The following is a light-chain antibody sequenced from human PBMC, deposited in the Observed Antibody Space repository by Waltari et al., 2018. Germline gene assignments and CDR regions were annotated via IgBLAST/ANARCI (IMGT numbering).Light chain of an antibody. J-gene: IGKJ2*01. V-gene: IGKV2-30*01. Sequence: DVVMTQSPLSLPFTLGQSASISCRSSLSLVSGDGHTYLHWFHQRPGQSPRRLIYEIFVRDVGVPDRFSASGSGTEFTLKSSRVEAEDGRVYDCMQGTHEPTFGQGTKLEIK. CDR2: EIF. CDR3: MQGTHEPT. CDR1: LSLVSGDGHTY.